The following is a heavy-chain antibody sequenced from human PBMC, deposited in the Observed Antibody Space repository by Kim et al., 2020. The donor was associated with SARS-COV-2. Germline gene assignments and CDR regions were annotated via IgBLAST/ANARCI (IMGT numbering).Heavy chain of an antibody. CDR1: GFTFSGSA. CDR2: IRSKANSYAT. V-gene: IGHV3-73*01. J-gene: IGHJ6*02. CDR3: TRPGIADLKLYGMDV. Sequence: GSLRLSCAASGFTFSGSAMHWVRQASGKGLEWVGRIRSKANSYATAYAASVKGRFTISRDDSKNTAYLQMNSLKTEDTAVYYCTRPGIADLKLYGMDVWGQGTTVTVSS. D-gene: IGHD6-13*01.